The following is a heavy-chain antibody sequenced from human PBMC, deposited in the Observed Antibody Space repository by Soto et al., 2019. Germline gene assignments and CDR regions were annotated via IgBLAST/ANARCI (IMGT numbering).Heavy chain of an antibody. Sequence: QVQLVQSGAEVRKPGASVKVSCKASGYTFTNFHFNWVRQATGQGLEWIGWMKPYSGDTGYAQHFQGRVTVTRDTSINTAYIEMTSLTSADTAVYYCARGSPGPVDHWGQGTPVTVSS. CDR3: ARGSPGPVDH. D-gene: IGHD3-10*01. V-gene: IGHV1-8*02. J-gene: IGHJ4*02. CDR2: MKPYSGDT. CDR1: GYTFTNFH.